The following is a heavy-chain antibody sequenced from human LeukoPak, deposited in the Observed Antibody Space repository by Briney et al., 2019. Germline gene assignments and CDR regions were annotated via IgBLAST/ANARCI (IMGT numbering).Heavy chain of an antibody. CDR2: ISYDGSNK. CDR3: ARDATGTHFDY. V-gene: IGHV3-30-3*01. D-gene: IGHD1-1*01. CDR1: GFTFSSYA. Sequence: GGSLRLFCAASGFTFSSYAMHWVRQAPGKGLEWVAVISYDGSNKYYADSVKGRFTISRDNSKNTLYLQMNSLRAEDTAVYYCARDATGTHFDYWGQGTLVTVSS. J-gene: IGHJ4*02.